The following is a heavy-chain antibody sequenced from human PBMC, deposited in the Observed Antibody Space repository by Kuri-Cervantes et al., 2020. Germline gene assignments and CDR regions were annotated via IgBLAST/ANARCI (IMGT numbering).Heavy chain of an antibody. Sequence: SETLSLTCTVSGGSISSYYWSWIRQPPGKGLEWIGYIYYSGSTYYNPSLKSRVTISVDTSKNQFSLKLSSVTAADTAVYYCARSPSAIAVAGTGAFDIWGQGTMVTVSS. D-gene: IGHD6-19*01. CDR2: IYYSGST. J-gene: IGHJ3*02. CDR1: GGSISSYY. V-gene: IGHV4-59*06. CDR3: ARSPSAIAVAGTGAFDI.